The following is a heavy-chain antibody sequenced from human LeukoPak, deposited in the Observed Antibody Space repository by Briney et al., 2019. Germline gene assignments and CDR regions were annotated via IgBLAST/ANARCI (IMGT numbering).Heavy chain of an antibody. CDR2: IIPIFGTA. J-gene: IGHJ4*02. Sequence: RASVKVSCKASGGTFSSYAISWVRQAPGQGLEWMGGIIPIFGTANYAQKFQGRVTITADKSTSTACMELSSLRSEDTAVYYCALGPRDIVATSHFDYWGQGTLVTVSS. CDR3: ALGPRDIVATSHFDY. D-gene: IGHD5-12*01. V-gene: IGHV1-69*06. CDR1: GGTFSSYA.